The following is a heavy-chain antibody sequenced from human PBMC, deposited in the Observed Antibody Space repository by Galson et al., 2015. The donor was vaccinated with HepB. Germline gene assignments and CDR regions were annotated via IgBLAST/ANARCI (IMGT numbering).Heavy chain of an antibody. J-gene: IGHJ4*02. CDR2: IRYDGSNK. Sequence: SLRLSCAASGFTFSSYGMHWVRQAPGKGLEWVAFIRYDGSNKYYADSVKGRFTISRDNSKNTLYLQMNSLRAEDTAVYYCAKDRWGGNSGFDYWGQGTLVTVSS. D-gene: IGHD4-23*01. CDR1: GFTFSSYG. CDR3: AKDRWGGNSGFDY. V-gene: IGHV3-30*02.